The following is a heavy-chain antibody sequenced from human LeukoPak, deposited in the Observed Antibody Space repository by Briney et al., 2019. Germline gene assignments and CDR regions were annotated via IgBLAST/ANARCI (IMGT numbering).Heavy chain of an antibody. V-gene: IGHV4-34*01. D-gene: IGHD7-27*01. Sequence: SETLSLTCGAYGVSFSGQFWSWVRQPPGKGLEWIAELNHRGSTNDNPSLRSRVTISVDASKNQFSLNLSSVTAADPAVYYCAKVGPGVLEYWGQGSLVTISS. CDR3: AKVGPGVLEY. J-gene: IGHJ4*02. CDR2: LNHRGST. CDR1: GVSFSGQF.